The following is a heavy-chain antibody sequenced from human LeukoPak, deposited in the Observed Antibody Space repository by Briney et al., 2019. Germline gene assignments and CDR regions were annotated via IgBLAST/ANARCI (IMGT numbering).Heavy chain of an antibody. V-gene: IGHV3-66*01. CDR3: ASGPLTYSSDLYEMGG. CDR2: ICSDGAT. Sequence: GGSLRLSCAASGFTVNSNYLRWVRQAPGKGLEWVSVICSDGATFYAGSAKSRFTISRDSSKNTLYLQMNSLRAENTAVYYCASGPLTYSSDLYEMGGWGQGTLVSVSS. CDR1: GFTVNSNY. J-gene: IGHJ4*02. D-gene: IGHD6-19*01.